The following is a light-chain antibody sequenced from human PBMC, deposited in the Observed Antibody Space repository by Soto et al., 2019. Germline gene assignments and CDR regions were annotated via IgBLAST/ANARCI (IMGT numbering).Light chain of an antibody. CDR2: DAF. J-gene: IGKJ4*01. V-gene: IGKV3-15*01. Sequence: EKVITQSPATLSVSPGERATLSCRASQNVKTRLAWYQQKPGQAPRLLIYDAFTRATGIPARFSGSASETEFTLTISSLQSEDFAVHYCQQYDEWPLTFGGGTKVEIK. CDR1: QNVKTR. CDR3: QQYDEWPLT.